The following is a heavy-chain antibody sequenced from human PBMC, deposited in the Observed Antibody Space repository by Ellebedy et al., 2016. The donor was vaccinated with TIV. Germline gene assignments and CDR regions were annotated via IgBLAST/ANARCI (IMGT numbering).Heavy chain of an antibody. D-gene: IGHD6-6*01. CDR3: ARVSVDVVIGYHYFYMDI. CDR2: ISAYNGDI. J-gene: IGHJ6*03. CDR1: GYTFTSFG. Sequence: ASVKVSCXASGYTFTSFGLSWVRQAPGQGLEWMGWISAYNGDINYAQNFQGRVAMTTDTATSTVYVDLRILRSDDTAVYYCARVSVDVVIGYHYFYMDIWGKGTTVTVSS. V-gene: IGHV1-18*01.